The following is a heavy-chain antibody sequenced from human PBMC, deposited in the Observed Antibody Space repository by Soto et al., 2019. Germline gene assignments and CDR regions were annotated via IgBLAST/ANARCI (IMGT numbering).Heavy chain of an antibody. CDR2: ISAYNGNT. J-gene: IGHJ5*02. V-gene: IGHV1-18*03. Sequence: ASVKVSCKACGHTLTSHRISWVRQAPGKGLEWMGWISAYNGNTKYAQKLQGRDTKTTDTSTNTAYMELRSLRSDDMAVYYCARVYARYMIVMVTGFAAWGQGTSVPVS. CDR1: GHTLTSHR. D-gene: IGHD3-22*01. CDR3: ARVYARYMIVMVTGFAA.